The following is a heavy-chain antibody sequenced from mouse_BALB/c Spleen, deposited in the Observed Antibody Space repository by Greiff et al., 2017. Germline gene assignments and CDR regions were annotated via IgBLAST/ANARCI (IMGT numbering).Heavy chain of an antibody. Sequence: EVQGVESGGGLVQPGGSRKLSCAASGFTFSSFGMHWVRQAPEKGLEWVAYISSGSSTIYYADTVKGRFTISRDNPKNTLFLQMSSLRSEDTALYYCARDYDFDGGPWFAYWGQGTLVTVSA. CDR1: GFTFSSFG. V-gene: IGHV5-17*02. J-gene: IGHJ3*01. CDR2: ISSGSSTI. D-gene: IGHD2-4*01. CDR3: ARDYDFDGGPWFAY.